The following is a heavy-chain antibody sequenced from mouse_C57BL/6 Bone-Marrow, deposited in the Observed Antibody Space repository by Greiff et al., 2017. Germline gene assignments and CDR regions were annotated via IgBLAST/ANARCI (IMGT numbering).Heavy chain of an antibody. CDR1: GYSITSGYY. Sequence: ESGPGLVKPSQSLSLTCSVTGYSITSGYYWNWIRQFPGNKLEWMGYISYDGSNNYKPSLKNRISITRDTSKNQFFLKLNSVTTEDTATYYCAREGYYFDYWGQGTTLTVSS. V-gene: IGHV3-6*01. J-gene: IGHJ2*01. CDR3: AREGYYFDY. CDR2: ISYDGSN.